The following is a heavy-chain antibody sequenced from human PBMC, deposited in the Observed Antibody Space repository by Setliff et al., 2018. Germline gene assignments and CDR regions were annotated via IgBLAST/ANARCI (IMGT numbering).Heavy chain of an antibody. CDR3: ARGGTFRYFGF. D-gene: IGHD5-12*01. V-gene: IGHV4-59*01. CDR1: DGSLSTYY. J-gene: IGHJ4*02. CDR2: VYCSGTA. Sequence: PSETLSLTCTVSDGSLSTYYWSWIRQPPGKGLEFIGYVYCSGTANYSPSLRSRLTISVDTSKNQFSLKLRSVTAADTAVYYCARGGTFRYFGFWGQGAPVTVSS.